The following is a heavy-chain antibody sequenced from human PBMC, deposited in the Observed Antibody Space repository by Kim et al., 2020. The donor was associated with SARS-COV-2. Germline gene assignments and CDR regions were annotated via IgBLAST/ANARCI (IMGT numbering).Heavy chain of an antibody. CDR1: GFTFDDYA. Sequence: GGSLRLSCAASGFTFDDYAMHWVRQAPGKGLEWVSGISWNSGSIGYADSVKGRFTISRDNAKNSLYLQMNSLRAEDTALYYCAKASDVYYYYGMDVWGQGTTVTVSS. CDR2: ISWNSGSI. CDR3: AKASDVYYYYGMDV. V-gene: IGHV3-9*01. J-gene: IGHJ6*02.